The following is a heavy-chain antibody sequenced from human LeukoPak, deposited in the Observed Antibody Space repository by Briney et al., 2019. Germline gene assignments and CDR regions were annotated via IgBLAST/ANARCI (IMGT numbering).Heavy chain of an antibody. D-gene: IGHD1-26*01. Sequence: KSGGSLRLSCAASGFTFSSYSMNWVRQAPGKGLEWVSSISSSSSYIYYADSVKGRFTISRDNAKNSLYLQMNSLRAEDTAVYYCARDEGGSYEPKGGPLDYWGQGTLVTVSS. V-gene: IGHV3-21*01. CDR3: ARDEGGSYEPKGGPLDY. J-gene: IGHJ4*02. CDR1: GFTFSSYS. CDR2: ISSSSSYI.